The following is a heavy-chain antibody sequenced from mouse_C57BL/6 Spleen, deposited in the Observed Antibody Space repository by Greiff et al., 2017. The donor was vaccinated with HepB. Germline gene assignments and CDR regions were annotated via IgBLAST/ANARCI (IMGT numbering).Heavy chain of an antibody. J-gene: IGHJ2*01. CDR1: GFSLSTFGMG. D-gene: IGHD2-4*01. V-gene: IGHV8-8*01. CDR2: IWWDDDK. Sequence: QVTLKVSGPGILQPSQTLSLTCSFSGFSLSTFGMGVGWIRQPSGKGLEWLAHIWWDDDKYYNPALKSRLTISKDTSKNQVFLKIANVDTADTATYYCARAIYYDYDEGAYFDYWGQGTTLTVSS. CDR3: ARAIYYDYDEGAYFDY.